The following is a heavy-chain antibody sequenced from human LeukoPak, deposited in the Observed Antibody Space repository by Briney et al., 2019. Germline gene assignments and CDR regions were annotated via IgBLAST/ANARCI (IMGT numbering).Heavy chain of an antibody. J-gene: IGHJ4*02. CDR3: AKEDGGDY. V-gene: IGHV3-23*01. D-gene: IGHD3-16*01. Sequence: GGSLRLSCAASGFTFSSHAMGWVRQAPGKGLEWVSSLGGSGGGSYYADSVKGRFTIFRDNSQNTLYLQMNSLGAEDTAVYYCAKEDGGDYWGQGALVTVSS. CDR2: LGGSGGGS. CDR1: GFTFSSHA.